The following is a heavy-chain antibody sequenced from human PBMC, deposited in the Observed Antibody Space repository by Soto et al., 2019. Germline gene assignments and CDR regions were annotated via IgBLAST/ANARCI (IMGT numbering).Heavy chain of an antibody. CDR2: IVVGSGNT. D-gene: IGHD3-10*01. Sequence: ASVKVSCKASGFTFTSSAVQWVRQARGQRLEWIGWIVVGSGNTNYAQKFQERVTITRDMSTSTAYMELSSLRSEDTAVYYCAAWTVRETDYYYYYGMDVWGQGTTVTVSS. J-gene: IGHJ6*02. V-gene: IGHV1-58*01. CDR3: AAWTVRETDYYYYYGMDV. CDR1: GFTFTSSA.